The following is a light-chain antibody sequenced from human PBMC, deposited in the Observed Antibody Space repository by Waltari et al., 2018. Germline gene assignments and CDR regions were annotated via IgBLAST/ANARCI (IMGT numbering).Light chain of an antibody. J-gene: IGKJ4*01. Sequence: EIVLTQSPGTLSLSPGERATLSCRASQNVDNYVAWYQQRPGQTPKLLLYDASNRATGVPARFSGSGSGTDFTLTISGLEPEDFAVYYCQQRSSLLPVTFGGGTKVEIK. CDR2: DAS. V-gene: IGKV3-11*01. CDR3: QQRSSLLPVT. CDR1: QNVDNY.